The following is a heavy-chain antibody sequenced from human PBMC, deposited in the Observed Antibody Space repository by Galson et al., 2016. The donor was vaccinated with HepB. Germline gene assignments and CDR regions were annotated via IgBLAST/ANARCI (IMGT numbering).Heavy chain of an antibody. J-gene: IGHJ2*01. CDR2: RSYSGSS. D-gene: IGHD3-10*01. CDR3: ARLADSYGSGRYDWYFDL. CDR1: GGSISSSPYY. Sequence: ETLSLTCSVYGGSISSSPYYWGWIRQPPGKGLEWIGSRSYSGSSYYNPSLKSRITMSVDTSKNEFSLKLSSVTVADTAVYYCARLADSYGSGRYDWYFDLWGRGILVTVYS. V-gene: IGHV4-39*01.